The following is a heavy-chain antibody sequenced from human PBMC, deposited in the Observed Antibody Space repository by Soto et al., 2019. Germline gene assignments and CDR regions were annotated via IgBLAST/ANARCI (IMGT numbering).Heavy chain of an antibody. CDR1: GYTFTDYY. D-gene: IGHD4-4*01. CDR3: GRLSTVPSNYNMDV. Sequence: QVQLVQSGAEVKKPVASVKVSCKASGYTFTDYYIHWVRQAPGQGLEWMGWINPNSGGTNYAQKFQGRVSMTRVTFTSTADMKIGTLRSDAAAVFDWGRLSTVPSNYNMDVWGPGTTVTVS. V-gene: IGHV1-2*02. CDR2: INPNSGGT. J-gene: IGHJ6*01.